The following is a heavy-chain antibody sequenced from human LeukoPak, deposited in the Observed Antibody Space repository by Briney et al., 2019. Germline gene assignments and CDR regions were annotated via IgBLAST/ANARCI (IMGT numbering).Heavy chain of an antibody. D-gene: IGHD6-19*01. CDR3: ARASSGWYGLFDY. Sequence: TSETLSLTCTVSGGSISSYYWSWIRQPPGKGLEWIGYIYYSGSTNYNPSLKSRVTISVDTSKNQFSLKLSSVTAADTAVYYCARASSGWYGLFDYWGQGTLVTVSS. V-gene: IGHV4-59*01. CDR1: GGSISSYY. J-gene: IGHJ4*02. CDR2: IYYSGST.